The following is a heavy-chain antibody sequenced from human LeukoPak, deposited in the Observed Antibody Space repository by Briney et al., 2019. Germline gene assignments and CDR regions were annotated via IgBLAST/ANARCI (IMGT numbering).Heavy chain of an antibody. Sequence: PSETLSLTCTVSGDSISRNSYYWGWIRQPPGKGLEWIGSIYYSGSTYYYNPSLKSRVTISVDTSKNQFSLKLTSVTAADTAVYYCARHLGGSYFDYWGQGTLVTVSS. V-gene: IGHV4-39*01. D-gene: IGHD1-26*01. J-gene: IGHJ4*02. CDR1: GDSISRNSYY. CDR3: ARHLGGSYFDY. CDR2: IYYSGSTY.